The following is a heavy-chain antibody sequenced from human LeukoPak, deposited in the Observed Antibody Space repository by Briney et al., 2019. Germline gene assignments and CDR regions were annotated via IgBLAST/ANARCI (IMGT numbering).Heavy chain of an antibody. D-gene: IGHD7-27*01. CDR1: GFIFSSYG. CDR2: ISSSSSYI. J-gene: IGHJ4*02. Sequence: PGGSLRLSCAASGFIFSSYGMHWVRQAPGKGLEWVSSISSSSSYIYYADSVKGRFTISRDNAKNSLYLQMNSLRAEDTAVYYCARELGLYYFDYWGQGTLVTVSS. V-gene: IGHV3-21*01. CDR3: ARELGLYYFDY.